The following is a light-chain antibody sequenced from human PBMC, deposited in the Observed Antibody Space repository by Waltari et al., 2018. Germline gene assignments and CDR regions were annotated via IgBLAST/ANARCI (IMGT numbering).Light chain of an antibody. Sequence: EILMTQSPPTLSVSPGESATLSYRASQSIARNLALYQQKPGQAPRLLIYGASTRATGIPARFSGSGSGTEFTLTISSLQSEDFVVYYCQQYNSWRTFGQGTKLEIK. CDR1: QSIARN. CDR2: GAS. J-gene: IGKJ2*01. V-gene: IGKV3-15*01. CDR3: QQYNSWRT.